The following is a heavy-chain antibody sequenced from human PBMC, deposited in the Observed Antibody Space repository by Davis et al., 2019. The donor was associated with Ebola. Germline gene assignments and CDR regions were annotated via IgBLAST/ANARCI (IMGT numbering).Heavy chain of an antibody. J-gene: IGHJ3*02. Sequence: SETLSLTCAVYGGSFSGYYWSWIHQPPGKGLEWIGEINHSGSTNYNPSLKSRVTISVDTSKNQFSLKLSSVTAADTAVYYCASSGYYRRPEDAFDIWGQGTMVTVSS. CDR2: INHSGST. D-gene: IGHD3-22*01. CDR3: ASSGYYRRPEDAFDI. CDR1: GGSFSGYY. V-gene: IGHV4-34*01.